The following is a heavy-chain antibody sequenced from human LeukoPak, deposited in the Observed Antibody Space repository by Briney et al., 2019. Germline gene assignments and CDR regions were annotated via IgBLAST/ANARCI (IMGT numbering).Heavy chain of an antibody. V-gene: IGHV3-21*01. D-gene: IGHD2-2*01. Sequence: PGGSLRLSCAGSGFTFSGYSLNWVRQAPGKGLEWVSSISSSSSYIYYADSVKGRFTISRDNAKNSLYLQMNSLRAEDTAVYYCARDSSTSLDYWGQGTLVTVSS. J-gene: IGHJ4*02. CDR2: ISSSSSYI. CDR1: GFTFSGYS. CDR3: ARDSSTSLDY.